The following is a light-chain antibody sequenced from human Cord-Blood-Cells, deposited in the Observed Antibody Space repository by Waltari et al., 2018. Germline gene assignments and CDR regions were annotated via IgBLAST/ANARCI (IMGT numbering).Light chain of an antibody. CDR3: VAWDDSLNGYV. CDR1: SSNIASNT. J-gene: IGLJ1*01. V-gene: IGLV1-44*01. CDR2: SNN. Sequence: SVLTHPHSASGAPGQQVAISCSGSSSNIASNTVQWYHPRPGTAPKLLIYSNNQRPSGVPDRFSGSKSGTSASLAISGLQSEDEADYYCVAWDDSLNGYVFGTGTKVTVL.